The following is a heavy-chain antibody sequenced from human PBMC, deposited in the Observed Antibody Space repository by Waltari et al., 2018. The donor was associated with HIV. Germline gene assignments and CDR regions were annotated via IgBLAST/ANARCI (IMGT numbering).Heavy chain of an antibody. D-gene: IGHD3-22*01. V-gene: IGHV4-61*02. CDR1: GGSISSGSYY. Sequence: QVQLQESGPGLVKPSQTLSLTCTVSGGSISSGSYYWSWIRQPAGKGLEWIGRIYTSGSTNCHPPVKSRVTISVDTSKNQFSLKLSSVTAADTAVYYCARDRNYYYDSSCYFFNAFDIWGQVTMVTVSS. J-gene: IGHJ3*02. CDR2: IYTSGST. CDR3: ARDRNYYYDSSCYFFNAFDI.